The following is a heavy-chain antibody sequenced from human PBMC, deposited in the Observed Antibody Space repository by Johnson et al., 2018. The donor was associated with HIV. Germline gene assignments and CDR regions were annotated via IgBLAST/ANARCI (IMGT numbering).Heavy chain of an antibody. V-gene: IGHV3-9*01. J-gene: IGHJ3*02. Sequence: VQLVESGGVVVQPGGSLRLSCAASGFTFDDYAMHWVRQAPGKGLEWVSLISWNSGSVGQADSVKGRFAISRDNAKNSLYLQMNSLRAEDTALYYCAKGGGYGEDDAFDIWGQGTMVDVSS. D-gene: IGHD3-22*01. CDR1: GFTFDDYA. CDR3: AKGGGYGEDDAFDI. CDR2: ISWNSGSV.